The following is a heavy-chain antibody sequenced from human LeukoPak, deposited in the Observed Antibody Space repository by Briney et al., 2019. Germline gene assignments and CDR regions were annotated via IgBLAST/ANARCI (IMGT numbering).Heavy chain of an antibody. CDR1: GGSISSYY. CDR3: ARDRYCSSTSCSPYNWFDP. CDR2: MYYSGST. D-gene: IGHD2-2*01. V-gene: IGHV4-59*01. J-gene: IGHJ5*02. Sequence: SETLALTCTGSGGSISSYYWSWIRQSPGKGLEWIGYMYYSGSTNYNPSLKSRVTISVDTSKNEFSLKLSSVTAADTAVYYCARDRYCSSTSCSPYNWFDPWGQGTLVTVSS.